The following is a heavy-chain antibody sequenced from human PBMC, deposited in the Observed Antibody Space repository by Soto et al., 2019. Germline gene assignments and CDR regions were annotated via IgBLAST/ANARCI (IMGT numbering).Heavy chain of an antibody. Sequence: KESVPTLVKPSQTLTLTCTFSGFSLTTIGVGVGWIRQPPGKALEWLALIHWDDDKRYSPSLSSRLTITKDTSKNQVVLTMTNMDPVDTATYYCVHRSDYSESAGLVDYWGKGTLVTVSP. V-gene: IGHV2-5*02. CDR2: IHWDDDK. CDR3: VHRSDYSESAGLVDY. J-gene: IGHJ4*02. D-gene: IGHD3-22*01. CDR1: GFSLTTIGVG.